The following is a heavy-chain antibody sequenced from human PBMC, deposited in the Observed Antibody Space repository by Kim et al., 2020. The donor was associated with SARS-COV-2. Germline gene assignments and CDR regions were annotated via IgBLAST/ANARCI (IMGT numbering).Heavy chain of an antibody. CDR3: CTEIGQLVTTGQACYYYG. Sequence: GGSLRLSCAASGFTVSSNYMSWVRQAPGKGLEWVAVIYSGGSTYYADSVKGRFTISRDNSTNTLYLQMNSLRAEDTAVYYCCTEIGQLVTTGQACYYYG. D-gene: IGHD4-17*01. J-gene: IGHJ6*01. CDR1: GFTVSSNY. V-gene: IGHV3-66*01. CDR2: IYSGGST.